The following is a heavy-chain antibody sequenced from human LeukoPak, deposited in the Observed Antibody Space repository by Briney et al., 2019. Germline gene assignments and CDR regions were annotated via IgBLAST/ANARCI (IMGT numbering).Heavy chain of an antibody. Sequence: SVKVSCKASGGTFSSYAISWVRQAPGQGLEWMGGIISIFGTANYAQKFQGRVTITADESTSTAYMELSSLRSEDTAVYYCARDIVVVPAAISTRNPGHYYYYYMDVWGKGTTVTVSS. V-gene: IGHV1-69*01. CDR1: GGTFSSYA. CDR2: IISIFGTA. J-gene: IGHJ6*03. CDR3: ARDIVVVPAAISTRNPGHYYYYYMDV. D-gene: IGHD2-2*01.